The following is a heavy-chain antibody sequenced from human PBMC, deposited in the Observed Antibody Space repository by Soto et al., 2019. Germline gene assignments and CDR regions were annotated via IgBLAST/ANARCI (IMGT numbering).Heavy chain of an antibody. CDR3: SKDRAVAGTVDY. V-gene: IGHV3-9*01. Sequence: EGQLVESGGCLVQPGRSLRLSCAASGFTFDDYAMHWVRQAPGKGLEWVSGISWNSGSIGYADSVKGRFTISRDNAKNSLYLQMNSLRAEDTALYYCSKDRAVAGTVDYWGQGTLVTVSS. D-gene: IGHD6-19*01. J-gene: IGHJ4*02. CDR1: GFTFDDYA. CDR2: ISWNSGSI.